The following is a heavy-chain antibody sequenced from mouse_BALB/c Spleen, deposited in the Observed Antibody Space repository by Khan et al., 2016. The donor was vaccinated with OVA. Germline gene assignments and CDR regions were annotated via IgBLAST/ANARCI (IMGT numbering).Heavy chain of an antibody. CDR2: ISPGSGDT. D-gene: IGHD1-2*01. J-gene: IGHJ3*01. CDR3: ARRKYFGSTFEY. CDR1: GYTFTDYY. Sequence: QVQLQQSGAELARPGASVKLSCKASGYTFTDYYINWVKQRTGQGLEWIGEISPGSGDTYYNERFKGKATLTADKSSSTAYMQLSSLTSEASAVYFCARRKYFGSTFEYWGQGTLVTVSA. V-gene: IGHV1-77*01.